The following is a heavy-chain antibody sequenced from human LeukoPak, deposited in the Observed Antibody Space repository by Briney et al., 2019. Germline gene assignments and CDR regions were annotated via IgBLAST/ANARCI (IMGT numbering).Heavy chain of an antibody. J-gene: IGHJ3*02. V-gene: IGHV3-74*01. D-gene: IGHD3-9*01. CDR2: INSDGSTT. Sequence: GGSLRLSCAASGFTYSSYWMHWVRQAPGKGLVWVSRINSDGSTTSYADSVKGRFSISRFNAKETLYLQMNSLRVEDTAVYYCARGTDDIDIWGQGTLVTVSS. CDR3: ARGTDDIDI. CDR1: GFTYSSYW.